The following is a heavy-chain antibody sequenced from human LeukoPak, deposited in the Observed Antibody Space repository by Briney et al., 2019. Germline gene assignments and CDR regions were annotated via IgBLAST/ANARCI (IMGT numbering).Heavy chain of an antibody. D-gene: IGHD3-3*01. CDR3: AKDFGVVILTLDY. Sequence: PGGSLRLSCAASGFTFSSYWMSWVRQAPGKGLEWVANIKQDGSEKYYVDSVKGRFTISRDTSKNTLYLQMSSLRTEDTAVYYCAKDFGVVILTLDYWGQGTLVTVSS. CDR2: IKQDGSEK. J-gene: IGHJ4*02. CDR1: GFTFSSYW. V-gene: IGHV3-7*01.